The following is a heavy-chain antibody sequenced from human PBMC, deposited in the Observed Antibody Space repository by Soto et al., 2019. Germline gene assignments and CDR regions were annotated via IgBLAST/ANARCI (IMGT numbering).Heavy chain of an antibody. V-gene: IGHV3-11*05. CDR2: ISSSSSYT. D-gene: IGHD1-26*01. Sequence: QVQLVESGGGLGKPGGSLRLSCAASGFTFSDYYMSWIRQAPGKGLEWVSYISSSSSYTNYADSVKGRFTISRDNAKNSLYLQMNSLRAEDTAVYYCARAVGATSPDYWGQGTLVTVSS. J-gene: IGHJ4*02. CDR3: ARAVGATSPDY. CDR1: GFTFSDYY.